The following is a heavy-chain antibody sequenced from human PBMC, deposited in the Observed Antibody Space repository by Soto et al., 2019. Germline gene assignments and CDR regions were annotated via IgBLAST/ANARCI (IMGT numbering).Heavy chain of an antibody. V-gene: IGHV3-30*03. CDR1: GFTFRRYA. D-gene: IGHD3-22*01. CDR2: FSFNGDEK. Sequence: GGSRRLSGAASGFTFRRYAMHWVRQDPGKCVKWVASFSFNGDEKYSAHSVKCLFSTSRDNSKYTLYLQMNKLRIDATALSFCSRADCSAYHQDFWGQGALVTVSS. CDR3: SRADCSAYHQDF. J-gene: IGHJ4*02.